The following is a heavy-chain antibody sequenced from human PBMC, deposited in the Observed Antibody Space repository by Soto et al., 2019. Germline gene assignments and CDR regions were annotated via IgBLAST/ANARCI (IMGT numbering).Heavy chain of an antibody. V-gene: IGHV3-7*01. CDR1: GFTFSSYW. CDR2: IKQDGSER. D-gene: IGHD3-22*01. J-gene: IGHJ3*02. CDR3: ARARITMIVVVEDAFDI. Sequence: GGSLRLSCAASGFTFSSYWMSWVRQAPGKGLEWVANIKQDGSERYYVDSVKGRFTISRDNAKNSLYLQMNSLRAEDTAVYYCARARITMIVVVEDAFDIWGQGTMVTVSS.